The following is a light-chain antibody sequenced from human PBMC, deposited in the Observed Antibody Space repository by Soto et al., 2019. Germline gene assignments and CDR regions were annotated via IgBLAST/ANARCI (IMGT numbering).Light chain of an antibody. CDR2: ETN. J-gene: IGLJ1*01. V-gene: IGLV1-40*01. Sequence: QSVLTQPPSVSEAPGQRVTISCTGSSSNIGAGYEAHWYQQVPGTAPKLVIYETNNRPSGVPDRFSGSKSGTSPSLAITGLQAQDEAEYYCRSYDSSLSGYVFGTGTQRTVL. CDR3: RSYDSSLSGYV. CDR1: SSNIGAGYE.